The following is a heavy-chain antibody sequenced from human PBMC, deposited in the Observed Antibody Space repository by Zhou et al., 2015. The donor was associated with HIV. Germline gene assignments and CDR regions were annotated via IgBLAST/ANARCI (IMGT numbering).Heavy chain of an antibody. Sequence: QVQLVQSGAEVKKPGASVKVSCKASGYTFTGYYMHWVRQAPGQGLEWMGWINPNSGGTNYAQKFQGWVTMTRDTSISTAYMELSRLRSDDTAVYYCARADPMVGGRKEGAFDIWGQGTMVTVSS. CDR3: ARADPMVGGRKEGAFDI. J-gene: IGHJ3*02. CDR1: GYTFTGYY. V-gene: IGHV1-2*04. CDR2: INPNSGGT. D-gene: IGHD4-23*01.